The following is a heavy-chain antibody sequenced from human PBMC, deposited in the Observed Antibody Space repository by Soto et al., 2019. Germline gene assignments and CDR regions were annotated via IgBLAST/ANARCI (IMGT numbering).Heavy chain of an antibody. CDR2: ISGSGGST. CDR3: AKDDVLRYSEDY. V-gene: IGHV3-23*01. Sequence: SGGSLRLSCAASGFTFSSYAMSWVRQAPGKGLEWVSAISGSGGSTYYADSVKGRFTISRDNSKNTLYLQMNSLRAEDTAVYYCAKDDVLRYSEDYWGQGTLVTVSS. D-gene: IGHD3-9*01. CDR1: GFTFSSYA. J-gene: IGHJ4*02.